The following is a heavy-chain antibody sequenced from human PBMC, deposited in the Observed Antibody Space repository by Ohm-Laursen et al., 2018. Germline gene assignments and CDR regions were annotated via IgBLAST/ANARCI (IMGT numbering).Heavy chain of an antibody. J-gene: IGHJ4*02. CDR2: IDWDDDK. V-gene: IGHV2-70*11. CDR3: ARVWSGSAWLFDY. Sequence: ATQTLTLTCTFSGFSLTTSGMCVTWIRQPPGKALEWLARIDWDDDKYYNTSLKTRLTISKDISKKQVVLTMTHMDPVDTATYYCARVWSGSAWLFDYWGQGILVTVSS. D-gene: IGHD6-19*01. CDR1: GFSLTTSGMC.